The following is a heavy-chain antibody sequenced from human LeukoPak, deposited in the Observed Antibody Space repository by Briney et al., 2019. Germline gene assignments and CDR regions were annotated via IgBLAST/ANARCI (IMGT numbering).Heavy chain of an antibody. D-gene: IGHD3-16*01. Sequence: MPSETLSLTCTVSGGSISSYYWSWIRQPAGKGLEWIGHISTTGSTNYNPSLKSRVTISVDTSKNQFSLKLSSVTAADTAVYYCARGGMIKVDPWGQGTLVTVSS. V-gene: IGHV4-4*07. CDR2: ISTTGST. CDR1: GGSISSYY. CDR3: ARGGMIKVDP. J-gene: IGHJ5*02.